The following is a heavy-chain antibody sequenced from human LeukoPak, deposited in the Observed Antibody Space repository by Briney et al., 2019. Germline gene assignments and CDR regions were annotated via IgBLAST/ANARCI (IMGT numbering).Heavy chain of an antibody. J-gene: IGHJ4*02. Sequence: GESLKISCRGFGYSFTNYWIGWVRQMPGKGLEWMGIIYPGDSDTRYSPSFQGQVTISADKSISTAYLQWSSLKASDTAMYYCARPSTSYYSSGKASFDYWGQGTLVTVSS. V-gene: IGHV5-51*01. CDR2: IYPGDSDT. D-gene: IGHD3-10*01. CDR3: ARPSTSYYSSGKASFDY. CDR1: GYSFTNYW.